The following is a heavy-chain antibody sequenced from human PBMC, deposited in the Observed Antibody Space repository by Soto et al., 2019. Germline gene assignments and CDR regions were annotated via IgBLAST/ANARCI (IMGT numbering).Heavy chain of an antibody. CDR3: ASDMSTS. D-gene: IGHD3-16*01. V-gene: IGHV1-8*01. CDR2: MNPNSGHT. J-gene: IGHJ5*02. Sequence: QVQLVQSGAEVKKPGASVKVSCKASGYTFTSHDINWMRQATGQGLEWMGWMNPNSGHTNYAQKFQGRVTITRDTSKSTAYMELTNLRVEDTAIYYCASDMSTSWGQGTLVTVSS. CDR1: GYTFTSHD.